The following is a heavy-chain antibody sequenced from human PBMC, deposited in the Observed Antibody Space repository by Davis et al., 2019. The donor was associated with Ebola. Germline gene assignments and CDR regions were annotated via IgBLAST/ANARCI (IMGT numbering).Heavy chain of an antibody. V-gene: IGHV4-38-2*02. CDR1: GYSISSGYY. D-gene: IGHD6-13*01. J-gene: IGHJ4*02. CDR3: ARYLWIGYSSSPFDY. CDR2: IYYSGST. Sequence: GSLRLSCTVSGYSISSGYYWGWIRQPPGKGLEWIGSIYYSGSTYYNPSLKSRVTISVDTSKIQFSLKLSSVTAADTAVYYCARYLWIGYSSSPFDYWGQGTLVTVSS.